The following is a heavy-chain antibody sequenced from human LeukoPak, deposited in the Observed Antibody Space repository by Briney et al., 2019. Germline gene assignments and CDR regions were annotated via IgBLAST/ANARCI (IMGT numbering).Heavy chain of an antibody. CDR3: ARGPGYDY. Sequence: GGSLRLSCGASGFPFSDYGMHWVRQAPGKGLEWVAVISYDGLNKYYADSVKGRFTISRDNSKNTLYLQMNSLRAEDTAVYYCARGPGYDYWGQGTLVTFSS. J-gene: IGHJ4*02. V-gene: IGHV3-30*03. CDR2: ISYDGLNK. D-gene: IGHD5-12*01. CDR1: GFPFSDYG.